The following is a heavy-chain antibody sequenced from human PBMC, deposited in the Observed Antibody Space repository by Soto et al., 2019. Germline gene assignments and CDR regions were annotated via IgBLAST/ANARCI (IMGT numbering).Heavy chain of an antibody. CDR3: AKDLGDDSSGYYGSWFDP. D-gene: IGHD3-22*01. V-gene: IGHV3-23*01. Sequence: GGSLRLSCAASGFTFSSYAMSWVRQAPGKGLEWVSAISGSGGSTYYADSVKGRFTISRDNSKNTLYLQMNSLRAEDTAVYYCAKDLGDDSSGYYGSWFDPWGQGTLVTVSS. CDR1: GFTFSSYA. CDR2: ISGSGGST. J-gene: IGHJ5*02.